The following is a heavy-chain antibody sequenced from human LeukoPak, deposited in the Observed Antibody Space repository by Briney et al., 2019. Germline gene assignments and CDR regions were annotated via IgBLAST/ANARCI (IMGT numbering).Heavy chain of an antibody. CDR3: ASEANSGYYSGTWFDP. J-gene: IGHJ5*02. V-gene: IGHV1-69*04. Sequence: SVKVSCKASGGTFSSYANSWVRQAPGQGLEWMGRIIPILGIANYAQKFQGRVTITADKSTSTAYMELSSLRSEDTAVYYCASEANSGYYSGTWFDPWGQGTLVTVSS. CDR2: IIPILGIA. CDR1: GGTFSSYA. D-gene: IGHD3-22*01.